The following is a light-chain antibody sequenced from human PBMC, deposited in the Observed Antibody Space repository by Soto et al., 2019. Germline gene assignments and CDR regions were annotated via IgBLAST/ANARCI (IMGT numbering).Light chain of an antibody. CDR2: EDK. Sequence: NFMLTQPHSVSASPGKTVTISCTRSSGSIATNFVQWYQQRPGSAPTTVIYEDKKRPSGVPDRFSGSIDRSSNSASLTISGLKTEDEAYYYCQSYYSTNPHVVFGGGTKLTVL. CDR1: SGSIATNF. V-gene: IGLV6-57*04. J-gene: IGLJ2*01. CDR3: QSYYSTNPHVV.